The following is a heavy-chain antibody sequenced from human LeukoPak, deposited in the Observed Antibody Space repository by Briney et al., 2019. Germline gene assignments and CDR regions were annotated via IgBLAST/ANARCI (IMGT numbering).Heavy chain of an antibody. V-gene: IGHV4-39*02. D-gene: IGHD2/OR15-2a*01. CDR2: IYYSGST. CDR3: AREGGPFRPLDY. Sequence: SETLSLTCTVSGGSISSSSYYWGWIRQPPGKGLEWIGSIYYSGSTYYNPSLKSRVTISVDTSKNQFSLKLSSVTAADTAVYYCAREGGPFRPLDYSGQGTLVTVSS. J-gene: IGHJ4*02. CDR1: GGSISSSSYY.